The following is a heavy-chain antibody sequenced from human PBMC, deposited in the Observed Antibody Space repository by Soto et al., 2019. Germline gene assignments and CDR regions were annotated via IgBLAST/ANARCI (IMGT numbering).Heavy chain of an antibody. D-gene: IGHD5-12*01. J-gene: IGHJ4*02. Sequence: PGGSLGLCCAASGFTFSSYAMHWVRQAPGKGLEWVAVIAYDGTNKYNADSVKGRFTISRDNSKSTLYLQMNSLRAEDTAVYYCARDREMATIEPYFDYWGQGTLVPVSS. CDR2: IAYDGTNK. V-gene: IGHV3-30-3*01. CDR3: ARDREMATIEPYFDY. CDR1: GFTFSSYA.